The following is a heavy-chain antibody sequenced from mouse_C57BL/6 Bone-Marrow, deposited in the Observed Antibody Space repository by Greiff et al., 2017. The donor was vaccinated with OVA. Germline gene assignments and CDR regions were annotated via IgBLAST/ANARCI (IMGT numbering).Heavy chain of an antibody. D-gene: IGHD1-1*01. J-gene: IGHJ1*03. CDR3: ARDYYGSSWWYFDV. CDR1: GYTFTSYW. CDR2: IDTSDSYT. V-gene: IGHV1-50*01. Sequence: QVQLQQPGAELVKPGASVKLSCKASGYTFTSYWMQWVKQRPGQGLEWIGEIDTSDSYTNYNQKLKGKATLTVDKSSSTAYMQLSSLTSEDSAVYYCARDYYGSSWWYFDVWGTGTTVTVSS.